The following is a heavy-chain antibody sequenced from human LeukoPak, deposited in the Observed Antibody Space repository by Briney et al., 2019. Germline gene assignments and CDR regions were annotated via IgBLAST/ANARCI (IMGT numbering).Heavy chain of an antibody. CDR1: GFTFDNYA. CDR2: IGWNSGTI. CDR3: AKDGRVRSSSYWGYLDY. J-gene: IGHJ4*02. V-gene: IGHV3-9*01. D-gene: IGHD6-13*01. Sequence: GGSLRLSCAASGFTFDNYAMHWVRQAPGKGLEWVSGIGWNSGTIAYADSVKGRFTISRDNAKNSLYLQMNSLRAEDTAFYYCAKDGRVRSSSYWGYLDYWGQGTLVTVSS.